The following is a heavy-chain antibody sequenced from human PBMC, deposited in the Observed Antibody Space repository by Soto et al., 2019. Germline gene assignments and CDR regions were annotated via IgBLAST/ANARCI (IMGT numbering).Heavy chain of an antibody. V-gene: IGHV4-61*08. J-gene: IGHJ4*02. D-gene: IGHD3-16*02. CDR1: GASISSAGYY. CDR3: ARTLEWGSYRQGSDYFDY. Sequence: PSETLSLTCTVSGASISSAGYYWSWTRQLPGKGLEWIGYIYYSGSTNYNPSLKSRVTISVDTSKNQFSLKLSSVTAADTAVYYCARTLEWGSYRQGSDYFDYWGQGTLVTVSS. CDR2: IYYSGST.